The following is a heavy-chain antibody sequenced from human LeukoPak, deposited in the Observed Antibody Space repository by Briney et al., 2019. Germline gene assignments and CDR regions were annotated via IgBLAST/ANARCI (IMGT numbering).Heavy chain of an antibody. J-gene: IGHJ4*02. CDR1: GFTFSSYG. CDR2: ISYDGSNK. Sequence: PGGSLRLSCAASGFTFSSYGMHWVRQAPGKGLEWVAVISYDGSNKYYADSVKGRFTISRDNSKNTLYLQMNSLRAEDTAVYYCAKDRTVVKTPHYFDYWGQGTLVTVSS. D-gene: IGHD4-23*01. V-gene: IGHV3-30*18. CDR3: AKDRTVVKTPHYFDY.